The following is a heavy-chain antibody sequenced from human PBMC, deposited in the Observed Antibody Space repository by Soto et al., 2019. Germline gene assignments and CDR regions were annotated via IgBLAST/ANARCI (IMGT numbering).Heavy chain of an antibody. D-gene: IGHD2-2*01. V-gene: IGHV4-30-4*01. CDR1: GGSISSGDYY. CDR2: MFYVGAT. Sequence: QVQLQESGPGLVEPSQTLSLTCSVSGGSISSGDYYWSWIRQPPGKGLEWIGYMFYVGATYYNPSLKSRVPISVDASKNQSSLTLSSVYAANTAVYHCARVVKFSSSPSSQGRKWFDPWGQGTLVTVTS. CDR3: ARVVKFSSSPSSQGRKWFDP. J-gene: IGHJ5*02.